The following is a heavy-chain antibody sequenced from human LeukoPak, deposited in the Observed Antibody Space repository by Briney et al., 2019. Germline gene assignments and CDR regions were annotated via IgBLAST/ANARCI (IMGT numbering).Heavy chain of an antibody. D-gene: IGHD2-2*01. Sequence: QAPGXGXXXMGWINPDSGGTNYAQKFQGRVTMTRDTSISTAYMELSRLRSDDTAVYYCATLHCSSTSCYSRNYGMDVWGQGTTVTVSS. CDR3: ATLHCSSTSCYSRNYGMDV. J-gene: IGHJ6*02. CDR2: INPDSGGT. V-gene: IGHV1-2*02.